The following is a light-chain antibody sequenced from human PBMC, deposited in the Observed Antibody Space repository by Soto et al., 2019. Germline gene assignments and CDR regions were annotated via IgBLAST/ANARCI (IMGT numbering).Light chain of an antibody. V-gene: IGKV3-15*01. CDR2: GAS. Sequence: EIVMTQSPVTLSVSPVERATLSCMASQRVSSNVAWYQQKPGQAPRLLIYGASTRATGIPARFSGSGSGTEFTLTISSLQSEDFAVYYCQQYNNWPPLTFGGGTKVDIK. CDR1: QRVSSN. CDR3: QQYNNWPPLT. J-gene: IGKJ4*01.